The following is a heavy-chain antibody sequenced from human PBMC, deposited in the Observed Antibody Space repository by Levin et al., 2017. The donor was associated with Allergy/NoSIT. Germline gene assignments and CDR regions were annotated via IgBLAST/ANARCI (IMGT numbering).Heavy chain of an antibody. Sequence: SQTLSLTCSVSGSLIPTYFWTWIRQPPGKGLEWIGQFSHNGNSNVNPSLKSRVTISVDTSKNQFSLRLTSVTVADTAVYYCASSGRNYYNGVAVWGQGTTVTVSS. CDR3: ASSGRNYYNGVAV. CDR1: GSLIPTYF. V-gene: IGHV4-59*08. CDR2: FSHNGNS. J-gene: IGHJ6*02.